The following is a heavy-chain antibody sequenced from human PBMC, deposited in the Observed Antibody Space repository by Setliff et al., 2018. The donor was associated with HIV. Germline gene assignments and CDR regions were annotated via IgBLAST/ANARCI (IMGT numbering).Heavy chain of an antibody. CDR2: IYTTGST. CDR1: GGSISSGSYY. CDR3: ARGARYAYYYESSGYYRHFDY. Sequence: TSETLSLTCTVSGGSISSGSYYWTWIRQPAGKGLEWIGHIYTTGSTNYNPSLKSRVTMSVDTSKNQFSLNLRSVTAADTAVYYCARGARYAYYYESSGYYRHFDYWGQGTLVTVSS. D-gene: IGHD3-22*01. J-gene: IGHJ4*02. V-gene: IGHV4-61*09.